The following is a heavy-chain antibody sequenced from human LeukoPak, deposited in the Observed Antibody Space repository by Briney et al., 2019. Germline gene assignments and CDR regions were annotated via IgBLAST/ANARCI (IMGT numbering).Heavy chain of an antibody. CDR1: GFTVSSNY. CDR2: IYIGRTT. CDR3: ARGHYSSGWSSFVY. Sequence: GGSLRLSCAASGFTVSSNYWTWVRQAPGKGLEWVSVIYIGRTTYYADSVNGRFTVSRDDSKNTLYLQMNSLRAEDTAVYYCARGHYSSGWSSFVYWGQGTLVTVSS. J-gene: IGHJ4*02. V-gene: IGHV3-66*01. D-gene: IGHD6-19*01.